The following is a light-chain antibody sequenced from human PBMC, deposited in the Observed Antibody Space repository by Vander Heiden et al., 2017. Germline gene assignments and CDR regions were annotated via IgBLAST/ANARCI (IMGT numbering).Light chain of an antibody. V-gene: IGKV1-39*01. J-gene: IGKJ1*01. Sequence: DIQMTQSPSSLSASVGDRVTITCRASQSISSHLNWYQQKPGKAPKLLIYAASNLQSGVPSRFSGSGSGTDFTLTISSLQPEDFTTYYCQQSCSTLWTFGQGTKVEIK. CDR2: AAS. CDR3: QQSCSTLWT. CDR1: QSISSH.